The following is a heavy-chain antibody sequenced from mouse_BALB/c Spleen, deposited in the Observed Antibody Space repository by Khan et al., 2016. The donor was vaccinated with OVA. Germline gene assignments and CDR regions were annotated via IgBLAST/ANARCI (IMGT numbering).Heavy chain of an antibody. CDR1: GFTFSDYG. J-gene: IGHJ4*01. CDR2: ISSLADSI. V-gene: IGHV5-15*02. CDR3: VRWAMDY. Sequence: EVELVESGGGLVQPGGSRKLSCAASGFTFSDYGMAWVRQAPGKGPEWVAFISSLADSIYYADTLTGRFTITRENSKNTLYLEMSSLRSEDTAMYFCVRWAMDYWGQGTSVTVSS.